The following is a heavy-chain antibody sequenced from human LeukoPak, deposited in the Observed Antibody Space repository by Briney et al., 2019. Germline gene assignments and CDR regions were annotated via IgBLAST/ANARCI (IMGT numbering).Heavy chain of an antibody. CDR3: AKHYMGSSYNRGLDY. J-gene: IGHJ4*02. V-gene: IGHV4-39*01. CDR1: GGSISSSSYY. CDR2: IYYSRST. Sequence: SETLSLTCTVSGGSISSSSYYWGWIRQPPGKGLEWIGSIYYSRSTYYNPSLKSRVTISVDTSKNQFSLKLSSVTAADTAIYYCAKHYMGSSYNRGLDYWGRGTLVTVSS. D-gene: IGHD3-10*01.